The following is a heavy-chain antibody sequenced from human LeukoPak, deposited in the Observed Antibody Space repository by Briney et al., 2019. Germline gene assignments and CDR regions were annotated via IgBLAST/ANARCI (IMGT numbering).Heavy chain of an antibody. V-gene: IGHV4-59*01. CDR3: ARGSRYSSSWFYFDY. CDR2: IYYSGST. J-gene: IGHJ4*02. CDR1: GASISSYY. D-gene: IGHD6-13*01. Sequence: SETLSLTCTVSGASISSYYWSWIRQPPGKGLEWIGYIYYSGSTNYNPSLKSRVTISVDTSKNQFSPKLSSVTAADTAVYYCARGSRYSSSWFYFDYWGQGTLVTVSS.